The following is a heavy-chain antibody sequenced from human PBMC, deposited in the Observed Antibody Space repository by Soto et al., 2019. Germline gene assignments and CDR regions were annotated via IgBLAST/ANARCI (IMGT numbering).Heavy chain of an antibody. D-gene: IGHD6-19*01. V-gene: IGHV4-30-2*01. J-gene: IGHJ5*02. Sequence: SETLSLTCTMSGDSYSISTYSWSWIRQPPGKALQCIGFIYQSGVTSYNPSLASRVSISLDRSNNQCSLKLKSVTAADTAVYFCAGMPYTSGLRFDPWGPGTLVTVPS. CDR1: GDSYSISTYS. CDR2: IYQSGVT. CDR3: AGMPYTSGLRFDP.